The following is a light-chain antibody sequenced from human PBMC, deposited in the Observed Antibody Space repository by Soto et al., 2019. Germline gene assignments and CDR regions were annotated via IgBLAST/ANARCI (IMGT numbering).Light chain of an antibody. CDR3: QQYGSSPIT. V-gene: IGKV3-20*01. CDR1: QSIHTS. Sequence: ETVMTQSPATLSMSPGERATLSCRASQSIHTSLAWYQQKSGKPPRLVIYDSTLRANGVPDRFGGSRSGTEFTLTIRRMEPEDVGMYYCQQYGSSPITFGQGTRLEI. CDR2: DST. J-gene: IGKJ5*01.